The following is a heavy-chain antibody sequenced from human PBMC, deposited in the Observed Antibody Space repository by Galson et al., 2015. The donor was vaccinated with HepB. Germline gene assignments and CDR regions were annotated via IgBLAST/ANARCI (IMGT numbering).Heavy chain of an antibody. CDR2: IWYDGSNK. CDR1: GFTFSSYG. CDR3: AGDLRRGTYYYYGMVV. Sequence: SLRLSCAASGFTFSSYGMHWVRQAPGKGLEWVAVIWYDGSNKYYADSVKGRFTISRDNSKNTLYLQMNSLRAEDTAVYYCAGDLRRGTYYYYGMVVWGQGTTVTVSS. D-gene: IGHD3-10*01. V-gene: IGHV3-33*08. J-gene: IGHJ6*02.